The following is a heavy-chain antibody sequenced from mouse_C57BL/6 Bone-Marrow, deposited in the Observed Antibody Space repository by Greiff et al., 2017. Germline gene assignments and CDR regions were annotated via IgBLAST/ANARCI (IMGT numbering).Heavy chain of an antibody. CDR3: ASDAMDY. Sequence: VKLVESGAELARPGASVKLSCKASGYTFTSYGISWVKQRTGQGLEWIGEIYPRSGYTYYNEKFKGKATLTADKSSSTAYMELRSLTSEDSAVYFCASDAMDYWGQGTSVTVSS. CDR2: IYPRSGYT. J-gene: IGHJ4*01. V-gene: IGHV1-81*01. CDR1: GYTFTSYG.